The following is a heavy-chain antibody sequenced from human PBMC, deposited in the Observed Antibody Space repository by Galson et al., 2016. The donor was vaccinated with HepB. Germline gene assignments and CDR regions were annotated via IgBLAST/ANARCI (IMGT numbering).Heavy chain of an antibody. CDR3: ARENSGWPDF. Sequence: SLRLSCAASGFTFSHYWVNWVRQAPGKGLEWVAIINPAGSKKYSVDSLKGRFTISRDNAKNSLYLQMNSLRAEDTAVYYCARENSGWPDFWGQGILVTVSS. CDR1: GFTFSHYW. J-gene: IGHJ4*02. CDR2: INPAGSKK. D-gene: IGHD6-19*01. V-gene: IGHV3-7*01.